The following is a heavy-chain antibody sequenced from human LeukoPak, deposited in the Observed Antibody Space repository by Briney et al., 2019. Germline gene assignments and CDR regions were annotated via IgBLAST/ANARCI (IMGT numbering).Heavy chain of an antibody. V-gene: IGHV1-18*01. J-gene: IGHJ3*02. CDR2: ISAYNGNT. D-gene: IGHD2-2*01. CDR3: ARDDGSCSSTGCYLRAFDI. CDR1: GYTFTSYG. Sequence: ASVKVSCKASGYTFTSYGISWVRQAPGQGLEWMGWISAYNGNTNYAQKLQGRVTMTTDTSTSTAYMELRSLRSDDTAVYYCARDDGSCSSTGCYLRAFDIWGQGTMVTVSS.